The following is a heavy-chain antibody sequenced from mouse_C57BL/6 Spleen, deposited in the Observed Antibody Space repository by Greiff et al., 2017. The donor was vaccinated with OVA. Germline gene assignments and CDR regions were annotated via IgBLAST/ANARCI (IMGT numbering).Heavy chain of an antibody. CDR2: IDPANGNT. D-gene: IGHD1-1*01. V-gene: IGHV14-3*01. J-gene: IGHJ2*01. Sequence: VQLQQSVAELVRPGASVKLSCTASGFNIKNTYMHWVKQRPEQGLEWIGRIDPANGNTNYAPKFQGKATITADTSSNPAYLQLSTLTSEDTAIYYCARYHYGSSFFDYWGQGTTLTVSS. CDR3: ARYHYGSSFFDY. CDR1: GFNIKNTY.